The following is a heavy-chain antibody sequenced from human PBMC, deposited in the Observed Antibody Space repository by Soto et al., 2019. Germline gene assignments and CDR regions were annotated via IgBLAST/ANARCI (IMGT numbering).Heavy chain of an antibody. Sequence: SETLSLTCAVYGGSFSGYYWSWIRQPPGKGLEWIGDINHSGRTNYNPSRKSRVSISGDTSENHFSLKLSSVTAADTAVYYCARGQMAPYSDSSGYHYYHHCMEVWRQGTMVGVSS. J-gene: IGHJ6*02. CDR1: GGSFSGYY. D-gene: IGHD3-22*01. CDR3: ARGQMAPYSDSSGYHYYHHCMEV. CDR2: INHSGRT. V-gene: IGHV4-34*01.